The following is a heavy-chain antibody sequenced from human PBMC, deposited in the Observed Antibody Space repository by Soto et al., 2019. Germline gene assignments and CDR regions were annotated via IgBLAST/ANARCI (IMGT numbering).Heavy chain of an antibody. V-gene: IGHV4-59*01. CDR3: ARGGWSNDY. D-gene: IGHD6-19*01. Sequence: PSETLSLTCTISGDSISGSYWSWIRLPPGKELEWIGYIYYTGSTKYNPSLNNRVTISVDASRKQFSLRLTSVTAADTAVYYCARGGWSNDYWGQGTLVTVSS. CDR1: GDSISGSY. CDR2: IYYTGST. J-gene: IGHJ4*02.